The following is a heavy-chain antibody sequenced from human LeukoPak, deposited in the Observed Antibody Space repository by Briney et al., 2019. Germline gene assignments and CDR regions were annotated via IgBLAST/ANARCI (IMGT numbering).Heavy chain of an antibody. CDR1: GYTFTSYG. J-gene: IGHJ4*02. CDR2: ISAYNGNT. V-gene: IGHV1-18*01. D-gene: IGHD3-9*01. CDR3: ARAVRYFDWSPGLYYFDY. Sequence: AASVKVSCKASGYTFTSYGICWLRQAPGQGLEWMGWISAYNGNTNYAQKLQGRVTMTTDTSTSTAYMELRSLRSDDTAVYYCARAVRYFDWSPGLYYFDYWGQGTLVTVSS.